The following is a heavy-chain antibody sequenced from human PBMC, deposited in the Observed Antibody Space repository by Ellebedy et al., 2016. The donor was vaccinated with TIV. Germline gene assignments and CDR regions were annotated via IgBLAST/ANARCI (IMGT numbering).Heavy chain of an antibody. CDR3: ARGSSMVRGAA. V-gene: IGHV3-23*01. D-gene: IGHD3-10*01. J-gene: IGHJ4*02. CDR1: GLTFSSHA. Sequence: PGGSLRLSCAASGLTFSSHAMSWVRQAPGKGLEWVSSITESGGNTYYADSVKGRFTISRDNSKDTLYLQMNSLRAEDTGVYYCARGSSMVRGAAWGQGTLVTVSS. CDR2: ITESGGNT.